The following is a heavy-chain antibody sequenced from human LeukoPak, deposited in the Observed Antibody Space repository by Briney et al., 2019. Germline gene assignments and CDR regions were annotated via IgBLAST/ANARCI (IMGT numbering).Heavy chain of an antibody. CDR3: ARGVGATTHYFDY. V-gene: IGHV1-69*01. J-gene: IGHJ4*02. CDR1: GGTFSSYA. CDR2: IIPIFGTA. Sequence: SVNVSCKASGGTFSSYAISWVRQAPGQGREWMGGIIPIFGTASYAQKSQGRVTITADESTSTAYMELRSLRSEDTAVYYCARGVGATTHYFDYWGQGTLVTVSS. D-gene: IGHD1-26*01.